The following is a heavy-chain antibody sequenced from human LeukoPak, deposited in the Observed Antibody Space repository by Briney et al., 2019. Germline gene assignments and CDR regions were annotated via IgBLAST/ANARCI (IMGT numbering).Heavy chain of an antibody. CDR3: AGPTYRGGYSGAFDI. Sequence: SETLSLTCAVSGYSISSGYYWGWIRQPPGKGLEWIGSIYHSGSTYYNPSLKSRVTISVDTSKNQFSLKLSSVTAADTAVYYCAGPTYRGGYSGAFDIWGQGTMVTVSS. J-gene: IGHJ3*02. CDR2: IYHSGST. D-gene: IGHD1-26*01. CDR1: GYSISSGYY. V-gene: IGHV4-38-2*01.